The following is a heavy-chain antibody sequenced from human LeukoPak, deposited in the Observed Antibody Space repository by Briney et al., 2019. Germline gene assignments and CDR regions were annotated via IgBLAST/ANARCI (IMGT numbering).Heavy chain of an antibody. CDR2: ISSSGSTI. CDR3: ARGGTILRYFDWLARGAFDI. CDR1: GFTFSSYE. V-gene: IGHV3-48*03. D-gene: IGHD3-9*01. J-gene: IGHJ3*02. Sequence: PGGSLRLSCVASGFTFSSYEMNWVRQAPGKGLEWGSYISSSGSTIYYADSVKGRFTISRDNAKNSLYLQMNSLRAEDTAVYYCARGGTILRYFDWLARGAFDIWGQGTMVTVSS.